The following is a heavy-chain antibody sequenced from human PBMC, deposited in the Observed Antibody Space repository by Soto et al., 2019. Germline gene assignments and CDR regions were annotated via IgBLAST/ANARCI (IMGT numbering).Heavy chain of an antibody. D-gene: IGHD3-10*02. V-gene: IGHV4-31*03. Sequence: QVQLQESGPGLVKPSQTLSLTCTVSGGSISSGGYYWSWIRQHPGKGLEWIGYIYYRGSTYYNPSLKSRVTISVDTSKNQFSLKLRSVTAADTAVYYCARDRVRGHGGMDVWGQGTTVTVSS. CDR1: GGSISSGGYY. J-gene: IGHJ6*02. CDR3: ARDRVRGHGGMDV. CDR2: IYYRGST.